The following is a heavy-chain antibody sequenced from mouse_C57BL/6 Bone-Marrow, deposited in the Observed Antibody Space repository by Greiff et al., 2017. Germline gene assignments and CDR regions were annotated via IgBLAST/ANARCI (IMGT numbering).Heavy chain of an antibody. V-gene: IGHV14-4*01. Sequence: EVQLQQSGAELVRPGASVKLSCTASGFNIKDDYMHWVKQRPEQGLEWIGWIDPENGDTESASKFQGKATITADTSSNTAYLQLSSLTSEDTAVYYCTTDGYRVYYYAMDYWGQGTSVTVSS. J-gene: IGHJ4*01. CDR2: IDPENGDT. D-gene: IGHD2-3*01. CDR1: GFNIKDDY. CDR3: TTDGYRVYYYAMDY.